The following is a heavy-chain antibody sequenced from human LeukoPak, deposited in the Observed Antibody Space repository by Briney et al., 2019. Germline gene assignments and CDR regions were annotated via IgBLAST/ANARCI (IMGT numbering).Heavy chain of an antibody. J-gene: IGHJ4*02. CDR2: INHSGSA. CDR3: ARGNYYDSSGLPFDH. Sequence: SETLPLTCAVYGGSFSGYYWSWIRQPPGKGLEWIGEINHSGSANYYPSLKSRVTMSVDTSKNQFSLNLSSVTAADTAVYYCARGNYYDSSGLPFDHWGQGTLVTVSS. V-gene: IGHV4-34*01. CDR1: GGSFSGYY. D-gene: IGHD3-22*01.